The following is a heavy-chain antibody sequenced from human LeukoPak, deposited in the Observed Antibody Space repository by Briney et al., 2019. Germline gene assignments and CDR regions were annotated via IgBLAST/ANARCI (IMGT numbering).Heavy chain of an antibody. CDR3: ARRAYFYASGSLNWFDP. Sequence: AETLSLTCAVYGGSFSGYYWNWIRQPPGKGLEWIGEINHSGSTNHNPSLKRRGTMSVDMYKHQFFLKLSSVTAADTAVYYCARRAYFYASGSLNWFDPWGQGTLVTVSS. D-gene: IGHD3-10*01. V-gene: IGHV4-34*01. CDR2: INHSGST. CDR1: GGSFSGYY. J-gene: IGHJ5*02.